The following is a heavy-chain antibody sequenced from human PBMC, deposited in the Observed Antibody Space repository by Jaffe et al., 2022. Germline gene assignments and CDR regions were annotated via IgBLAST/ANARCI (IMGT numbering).Heavy chain of an antibody. CDR2: INPSGGST. CDR1: GYTFTSYY. D-gene: IGHD3-10*01. V-gene: IGHV1-46*03. CDR3: AREWASITMVQGVNPDAFDI. J-gene: IGHJ3*02. Sequence: QVQLVQSGAEVKKPGASVKVSCKASGYTFTSYYMHWVRQAPGQGLEWMGIINPSGGSTSYAQKFQGRVTMTRDTSTSTVYMELSSLRSEDTAVYYCAREWASITMVQGVNPDAFDIWGQGTMVTVSS.